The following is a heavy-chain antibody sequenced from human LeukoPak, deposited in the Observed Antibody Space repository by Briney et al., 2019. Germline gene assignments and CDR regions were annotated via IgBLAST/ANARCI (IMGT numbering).Heavy chain of an antibody. Sequence: PSETLSLTCTVSGGSISSYYWSWIRQPPGKGLEWIGYIYYSGSTYYNPSLESRVTISVDTSMTQFSLRLTSVTAADTAVYFCARDIGIYPHVAFDIWGQGTMVTVSS. D-gene: IGHD1-26*01. J-gene: IGHJ3*02. CDR3: ARDIGIYPHVAFDI. CDR2: IYYSGST. CDR1: GGSISSYY. V-gene: IGHV4-59*12.